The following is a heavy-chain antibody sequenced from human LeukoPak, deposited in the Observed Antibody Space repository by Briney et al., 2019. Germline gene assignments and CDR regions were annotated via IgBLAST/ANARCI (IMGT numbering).Heavy chain of an antibody. V-gene: IGHV3-74*01. CDR3: ATVSEY. Sequence: GGALRLSCAASGFTFNYFWMHWVRQVPGKGLVWVSGINNDGTPTYYAGSVKSRFTISRDNAKNTVYLQMNGLRAEDTTVYYYATVSEYWGQGTLVTVSS. J-gene: IGHJ4*02. CDR1: GFTFNYFW. CDR2: INNDGTPT.